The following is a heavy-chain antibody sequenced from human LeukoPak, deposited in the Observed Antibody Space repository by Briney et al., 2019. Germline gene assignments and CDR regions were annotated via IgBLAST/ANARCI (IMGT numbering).Heavy chain of an antibody. CDR1: GFTFSSYG. D-gene: IGHD5-18*01. J-gene: IGHJ4*02. V-gene: IGHV3-23*01. Sequence: GGSLRLSCAASGFTFSSYGMSWVRQAPGKGLEWVSGISGSGTNTNYADSVKGRFTISRDNSKNTVYLQMKRLRADDTAVYYCARSSRPVTAMAFFDYWGQGTLVTVSS. CDR3: ARSSRPVTAMAFFDY. CDR2: ISGSGTNT.